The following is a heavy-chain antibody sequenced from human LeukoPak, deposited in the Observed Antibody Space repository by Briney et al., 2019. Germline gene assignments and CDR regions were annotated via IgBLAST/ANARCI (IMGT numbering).Heavy chain of an antibody. CDR3: AREGYMDV. J-gene: IGHJ6*03. V-gene: IGHV3-74*01. CDR2: INADGSTT. Sequence: GGSLRLSCAASGFTFSTYWMHWVRHPPGKGLVWVSRINADGSTTNYADSVKGRFTISRDNAKNTLDLQMNSLRAEDTAVYYCAREGYMDVWGKGTTVTVSS. CDR1: GFTFSTYW.